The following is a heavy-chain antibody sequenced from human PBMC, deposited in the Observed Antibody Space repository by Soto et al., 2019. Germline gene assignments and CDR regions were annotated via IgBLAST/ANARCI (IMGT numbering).Heavy chain of an antibody. Sequence: GGSLRLSCAASGFTFSSYSMNWVRQAPGKGLEWVSSISSSSSYIYYADSVKGRFTISRDNAKNSLYLQMNSLRAEDTAVYYCARRAEYYDILTGLPNYYYYMDVWGKGTTVTVSS. CDR3: ARRAEYYDILTGLPNYYYYMDV. D-gene: IGHD3-9*01. CDR1: GFTFSSYS. CDR2: ISSSSSYI. V-gene: IGHV3-21*01. J-gene: IGHJ6*03.